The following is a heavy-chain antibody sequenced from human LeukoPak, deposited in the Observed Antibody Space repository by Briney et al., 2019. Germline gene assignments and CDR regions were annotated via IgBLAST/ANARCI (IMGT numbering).Heavy chain of an antibody. CDR2: IRYDGSNK. J-gene: IGHJ4*02. Sequence: GGSLRLSCAASGFTFSSYGMHWVRQAPGKGLEWVAFIRYDGSNKYYADSVKGRFTISRDNSKNTLYLQMDSLRAEDTAVYYCAKDSRRDYYFDYWGQGTLVTVSS. CDR1: GFTFSSYG. CDR3: AKDSRRDYYFDY. V-gene: IGHV3-30*02. D-gene: IGHD3/OR15-3a*01.